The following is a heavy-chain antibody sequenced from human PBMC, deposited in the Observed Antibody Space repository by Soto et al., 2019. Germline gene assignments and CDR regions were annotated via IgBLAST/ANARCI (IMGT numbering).Heavy chain of an antibody. CDR1: GGSMSSYY. V-gene: IGHV4-59*01. J-gene: IGHJ4*02. D-gene: IGHD4-4*01. Sequence: QVQLQESGPGLVKPSETLSLTCNVSGGSMSSYYWSWIRQPPGKGLEWIGYVYYSGSTNYNPSLKSRVTISVDTSKNQFSLNLSSVTAADTAVYYCASYANYNHFWGQGTLVTVSS. CDR3: ASYANYNHF. CDR2: VYYSGST.